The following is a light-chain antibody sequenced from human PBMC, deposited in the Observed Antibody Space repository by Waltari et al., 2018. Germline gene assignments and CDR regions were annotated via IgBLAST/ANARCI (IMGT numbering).Light chain of an antibody. CDR2: WAS. J-gene: IGKJ1*01. CDR3: HQYYTTPGT. Sequence: DIVTTQSPDSLAVSLGERATISCKSSQAFSYTSSNRNYLGWYQKRPGQPPKLLIYWASTRAFGVPERFSGGGSGTNFTLTISSVQPEDVAVYYCHQYYTTPGTFGQGTKVELK. V-gene: IGKV4-1*01. CDR1: QAFSYTSSNRNY.